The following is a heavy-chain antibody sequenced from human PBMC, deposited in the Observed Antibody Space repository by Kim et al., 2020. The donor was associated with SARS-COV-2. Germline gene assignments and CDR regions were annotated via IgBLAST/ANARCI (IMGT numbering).Heavy chain of an antibody. V-gene: IGHV3-23*01. J-gene: IGHJ4*02. D-gene: IGHD3-10*01. CDR3: AKDGANLGLRD. CDR2: T. Sequence: TYYAASVKGRFTISRDNSKNTLYLQMHSLRAEDTAVYYCAKDGANLGLRDWGQGTLVTVSS.